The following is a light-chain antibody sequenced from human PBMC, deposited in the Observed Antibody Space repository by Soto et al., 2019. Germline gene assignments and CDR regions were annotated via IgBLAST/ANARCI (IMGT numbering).Light chain of an antibody. CDR2: GTS. V-gene: IGKV3-20*01. Sequence: ENVLSQSPGTLSLSPGERATLSCRASQTIGSSYLAWYQQKPGHAPRLIIYGTSIRATGIPDRFSGSGSGTDFTLTISRLEPEDFAMYYCQEFGSSWLTFGQGTKVEIK. CDR3: QEFGSSWLT. CDR1: QTIGSSY. J-gene: IGKJ1*01.